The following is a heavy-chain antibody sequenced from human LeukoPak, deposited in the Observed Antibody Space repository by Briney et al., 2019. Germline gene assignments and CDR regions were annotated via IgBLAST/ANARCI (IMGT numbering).Heavy chain of an antibody. J-gene: IGHJ4*02. CDR1: GFTFRTYR. CDR3: ARGVDY. CDR2: IRLGSTTR. Sequence: GVSLRLSCEASGFTFRTYRMNWVRQAPGAGLEWALYIRLGSTTRYYADSVKGQFTISRNNAKNSLYLHINSLRCDDTAVYYCARGVDYWGQGTLVSVSS. V-gene: IGHV3-48*01.